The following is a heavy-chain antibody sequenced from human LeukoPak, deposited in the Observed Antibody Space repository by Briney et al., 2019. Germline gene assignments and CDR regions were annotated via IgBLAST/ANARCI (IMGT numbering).Heavy chain of an antibody. J-gene: IGHJ4*02. D-gene: IGHD6-13*01. V-gene: IGHV4-39*07. Sequence: SETLSLTCTVSGGSISSSSYYWGWIRQPPGEGLEWIGSIYYSGSTYYNPSLKSRVTISVDTSKNQFSLKLSSVTAADTAVYYCAREGGSSRNFDNWGQGTLVTVSS. CDR1: GGSISSSSYY. CDR3: AREGGSSRNFDN. CDR2: IYYSGST.